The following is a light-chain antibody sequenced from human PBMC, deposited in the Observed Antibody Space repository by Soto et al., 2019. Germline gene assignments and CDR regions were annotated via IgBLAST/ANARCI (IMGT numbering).Light chain of an antibody. CDR2: GTN. J-gene: IGLJ2*01. V-gene: IGLV1-40*01. Sequence: QPVLTQPPSVSGAPGQRVTISCTGSASNIGPGYDVHWYQQVAGTAPKIVIYGTNNRPSGVPDRFSGSKAGNSASLAITGLQPEDEADYYCQSYDSTLSGYVVFGGGTKLTVL. CDR1: ASNIGPGYD. CDR3: QSYDSTLSGYVV.